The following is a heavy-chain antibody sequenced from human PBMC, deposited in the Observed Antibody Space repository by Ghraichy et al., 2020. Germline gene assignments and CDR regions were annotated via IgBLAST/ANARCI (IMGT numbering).Heavy chain of an antibody. D-gene: IGHD2-21*02. J-gene: IGHJ6*02. V-gene: IGHV1-69*04. CDR2: FNPVLSVS. CDR1: GGSFSTFA. Sequence: SVKVSCKASGGSFSTFAINWVRQAPGQGLEWMGRFNPVLSVSNYAQNFRGRVTITADKSTNTVYMELRSLRPEDTAVFYCARENGDRSNNYLYYGMDVWGQGTTVTVSS. CDR3: ARENGDRSNNYLYYGMDV.